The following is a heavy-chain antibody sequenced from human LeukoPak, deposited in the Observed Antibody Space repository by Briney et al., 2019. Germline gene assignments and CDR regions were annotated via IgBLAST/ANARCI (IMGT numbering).Heavy chain of an antibody. Sequence: PGGSLRLSCAASGFIFSNYHMNWVRQAPGKGLEWVSYISSSSSTIYYADSVKGRFTISRDNAMNSLYLHMNSLRVDDAAMYYCARYSSSWYISYYYMDVWGKGTTVTVSS. D-gene: IGHD6-13*01. J-gene: IGHJ6*03. CDR3: ARYSSSWYISYYYMDV. V-gene: IGHV3-48*01. CDR2: ISSSSSTI. CDR1: GFIFSNYH.